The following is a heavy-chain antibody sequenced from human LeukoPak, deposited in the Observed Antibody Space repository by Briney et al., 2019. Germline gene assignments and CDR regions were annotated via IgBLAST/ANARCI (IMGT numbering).Heavy chain of an antibody. CDR2: ISGSGSST. CDR3: ARSTGELDY. Sequence: GGSLRLSCAASGFTFSSYAMSWVRQAPGKGLEWVSAISGSGSSTYYADSVKGRFTISRDNAKNSLFLQMNSLRAEDTAVYYCARSTGELDYWGQGNLVTVSS. CDR1: GFTFSSYA. V-gene: IGHV3-23*01. J-gene: IGHJ4*02. D-gene: IGHD7-27*01.